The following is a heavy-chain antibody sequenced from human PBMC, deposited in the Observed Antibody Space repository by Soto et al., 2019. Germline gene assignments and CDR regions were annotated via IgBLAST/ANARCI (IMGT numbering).Heavy chain of an antibody. J-gene: IGHJ3*02. CDR2: ISAYNGNT. V-gene: IGHV1-18*01. Sequence: ASVKVSCKASGYTFTSYGISWVRQAPGQGLEWMGWISAYNGNTNYAQKLQGRVTMTTDTSTSTAYMELRSLRSDDTAVYYCARVSSGWKNDAFDIWGQGTMVTVSS. CDR3: ARVSSGWKNDAFDI. CDR1: GYTFTSYG. D-gene: IGHD6-19*01.